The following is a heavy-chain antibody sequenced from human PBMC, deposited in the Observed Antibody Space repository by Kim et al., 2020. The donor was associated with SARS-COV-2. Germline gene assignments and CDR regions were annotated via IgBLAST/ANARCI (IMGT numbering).Heavy chain of an antibody. CDR2: IYYSGST. CDR3: ARVGPGILRYFDWSGDY. Sequence: SETLSLTCTVSGGSISSSSYYWGWIRQPPGKGLEWIGSIYYSGSTYYNPSLKSRVTISVDTSKNQFSLKLSSVTAADTAVYYCARVGPGILRYFDWSGDYWGQGTLVTVSS. J-gene: IGHJ4*02. CDR1: GGSISSSSYY. V-gene: IGHV4-39*01. D-gene: IGHD3-9*01.